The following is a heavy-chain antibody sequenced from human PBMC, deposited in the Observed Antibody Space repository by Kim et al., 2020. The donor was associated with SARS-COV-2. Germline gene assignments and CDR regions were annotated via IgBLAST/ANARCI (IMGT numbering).Heavy chain of an antibody. D-gene: IGHD2-21*02. CDR3: VKSSGSAVTALFDY. CDR2: ISSNGGSM. Sequence: GGSLRLFCSASGFTFSSYAMDWVRQAPGKGLEYVSGISSNGGSMSYADSVKGRFTISRDNSKNTLYLQMSSLRAEDTAVYYCVKSSGSAVTALFDYWGQGTLVTVSS. V-gene: IGHV3-64D*06. J-gene: IGHJ4*02. CDR1: GFTFSSYA.